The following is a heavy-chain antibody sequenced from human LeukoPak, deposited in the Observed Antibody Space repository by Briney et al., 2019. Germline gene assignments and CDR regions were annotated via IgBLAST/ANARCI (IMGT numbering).Heavy chain of an antibody. CDR3: ARGPNPYCSSPSCYPYYYGMDV. D-gene: IGHD2-2*01. CDR2: IYYSGST. J-gene: IGHJ6*02. Sequence: PSETLSLTCTVSGVSISSYYWSWIRQPPGKGLEWIGYIYYSGSTNYNPSLKSRVTISVDTSKNQFSLKLSSVTAADTAVYYCARGPNPYCSSPSCYPYYYGMDVWGQGTTVTVSS. CDR1: GVSISSYY. V-gene: IGHV4-59*01.